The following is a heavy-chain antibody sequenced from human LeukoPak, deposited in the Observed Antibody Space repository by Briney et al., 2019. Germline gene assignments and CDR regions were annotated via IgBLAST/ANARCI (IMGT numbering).Heavy chain of an antibody. CDR3: ARRGRTTVTIES. V-gene: IGHV3-7*05. CDR1: GFTISSYW. D-gene: IGHD4-17*01. J-gene: IGHJ5*01. Sequence: WGALRLSWAASGFTISSYWMSWVRQAAGKGLEWVAKLKPDGREKYYLTSVNGRLTHSREHAKTSLYRQMNSLRAEDTGVYSCARRGRTTVTIESWG. CDR2: LKPDGREK.